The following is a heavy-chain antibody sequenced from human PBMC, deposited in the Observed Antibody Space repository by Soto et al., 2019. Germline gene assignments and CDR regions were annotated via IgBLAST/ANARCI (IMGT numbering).Heavy chain of an antibody. CDR3: ARDSTRDHQAAAGLTPRFTWDY. CDR2: IDGSSSAI. Sequence: GGSLRLSCAASGFTFSTYSMNWVRQAPGKGLEWVSYIDGSSSAIYYADSVKGRFTISRDNAKNSLFLQMNSLRDEDTAVYYCARDSTRDHQAAAGLTPRFTWDYWGQGTLVTVSS. J-gene: IGHJ4*02. V-gene: IGHV3-48*02. D-gene: IGHD6-13*01. CDR1: GFTFSTYS.